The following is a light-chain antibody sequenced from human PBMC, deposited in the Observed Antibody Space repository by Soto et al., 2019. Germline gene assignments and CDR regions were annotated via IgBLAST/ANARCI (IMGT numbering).Light chain of an antibody. CDR2: AAS. V-gene: IGKV1-6*01. Sequence: AIQMTQSPSSLSASVGDRVTITFRASQGIRNDLAWYQQKPGKAPKLLIYAASSLQSGVSSRFSGSGSGTDFTLTISSLQPEDFATYYCLQDYNYPYTFGQGTKVDIK. CDR3: LQDYNYPYT. J-gene: IGKJ2*01. CDR1: QGIRND.